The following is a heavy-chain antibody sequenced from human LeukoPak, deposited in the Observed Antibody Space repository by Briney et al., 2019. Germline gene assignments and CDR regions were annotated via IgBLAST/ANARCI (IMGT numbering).Heavy chain of an antibody. CDR2: INPSGGST. CDR3: ARGGTVTYYYGMDV. D-gene: IGHD4-17*01. Sequence: ASVNVSCKASVYTLNSYYMHWVRQAPGQGLDWMGIINPSGGSTSYAHKFQGRVTMTRDTSTSTVYMELSSLRSEDTAVYYCARGGTVTYYYGMDVWGQGTTVTVSS. V-gene: IGHV1-46*02. J-gene: IGHJ6*02. CDR1: VYTLNSYY.